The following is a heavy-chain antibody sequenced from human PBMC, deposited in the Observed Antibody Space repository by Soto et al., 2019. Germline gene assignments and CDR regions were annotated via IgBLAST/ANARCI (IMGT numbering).Heavy chain of an antibody. J-gene: IGHJ6*02. V-gene: IGHV1-18*04. CDR1: GYTFTSYG. D-gene: IGHD3-3*01. Sequence: QVQLVQSGAEVKKPGASVKVSCKASGYTFTSYGISWVRQAPGQGLEWMGWISAYNGNTNYAQKLQGRVTMTTDTSTSKAHMELRSLRSDDTAVYYCARDRGYYDFSNGYWTYFGMDVWGQGTTVTVSS. CDR3: ARDRGYYDFSNGYWTYFGMDV. CDR2: ISAYNGNT.